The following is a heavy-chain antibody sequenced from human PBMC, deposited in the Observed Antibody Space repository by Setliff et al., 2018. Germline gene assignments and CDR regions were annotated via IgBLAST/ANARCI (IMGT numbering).Heavy chain of an antibody. CDR2: IYTSGST. Sequence: TSETLSLTCTVSGGSISSGSYYWSWIRQPAGKGLEWIGRIYTSGSTNYNPSLKSRVTISVDTSKNQFSLKLSSVTAADTAVYYCARVQLWSPYYFDYWGQGTLVTVSS. CDR1: GGSISSGSYY. CDR3: ARVQLWSPYYFDY. D-gene: IGHD5-18*01. J-gene: IGHJ4*02. V-gene: IGHV4-61*02.